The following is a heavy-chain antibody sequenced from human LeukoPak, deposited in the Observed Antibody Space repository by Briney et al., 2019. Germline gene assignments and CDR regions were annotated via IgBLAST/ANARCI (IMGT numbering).Heavy chain of an antibody. CDR3: AKGWSRWQLGAFDI. J-gene: IGHJ3*02. Sequence: PGGSLRLSCAASGFTFSSYAMSWVREAPGKGLEWASAISGSGGSTYYADSVKGRSTISRDNSKNTLYLQMNSLRAEDTAVYYCAKGWSRWQLGAFDIWGQGTMVTVSS. D-gene: IGHD5-24*01. V-gene: IGHV3-23*01. CDR1: GFTFSSYA. CDR2: ISGSGGST.